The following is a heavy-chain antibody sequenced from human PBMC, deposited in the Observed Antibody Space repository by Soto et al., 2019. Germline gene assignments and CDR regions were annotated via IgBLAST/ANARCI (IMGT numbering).Heavy chain of an antibody. Sequence: QVQLQESGPGLVKPSQTLSLTCTVSGGSINSGDYYWSWIRHHPGKGLEWIGYIYYSGSASYNPSLKSRVTISLDTSQNQFSLNLNSVTAADTAVYYCAREGYNYSGMDVWGQGTTVTVSS. CDR1: GGSINSGDYY. J-gene: IGHJ6*02. D-gene: IGHD5-18*01. CDR2: IYYSGSA. V-gene: IGHV4-31*03. CDR3: AREGYNYSGMDV.